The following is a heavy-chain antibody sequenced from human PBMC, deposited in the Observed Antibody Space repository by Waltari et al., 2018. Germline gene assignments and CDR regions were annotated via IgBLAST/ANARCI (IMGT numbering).Heavy chain of an antibody. D-gene: IGHD3-3*01. J-gene: IGHJ4*02. CDR1: GLTFSSHW. Sequence: EVQVVEFGGGLVQPWGSLRLSCAASGLTFSSHWMHWVRQAPGKGLVWVSRIKGDGRSTSYADSVKGRFTISRDNAKNTVYLQMDSLRAEDTAVYYCVSGESGFAIRGQGSLVTVSS. CDR2: IKGDGRST. CDR3: VSGESGFAI. V-gene: IGHV3-74*01.